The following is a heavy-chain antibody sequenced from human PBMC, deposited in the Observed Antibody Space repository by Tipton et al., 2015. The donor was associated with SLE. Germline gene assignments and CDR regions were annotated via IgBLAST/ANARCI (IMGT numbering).Heavy chain of an antibody. D-gene: IGHD2-8*02. CDR3: AKDLGYCTGGVCAGFDY. Sequence: SLRLSCAASGFTFDDYTMHWVRQAPGKGLEWVSLISWDGGSTYYADSVKGRFTISRDNSKNSLYLQMNSLRTEDTALYYCAKDLGYCTGGVCAGFDYWGQGTLVTVSS. CDR1: GFTFDDYT. V-gene: IGHV3-43*01. CDR2: ISWDGGST. J-gene: IGHJ4*02.